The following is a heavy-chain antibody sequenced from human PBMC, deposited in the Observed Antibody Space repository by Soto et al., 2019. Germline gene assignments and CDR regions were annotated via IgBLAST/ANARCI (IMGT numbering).Heavy chain of an antibody. Sequence: PGGSLRLSCAASGFTFSSYAMSWVRQPPGKGLEWIGEINHSGSTYYNPSLKSRVSISVDRSKNQFSLKLSSVTAADTAVYYCARGQGAAAGHSNFDYWGQGALVTVSS. CDR2: INHSGST. D-gene: IGHD6-13*01. CDR1: GFTFSSYA. CDR3: ARGQGAAAGHSNFDY. J-gene: IGHJ4*02. V-gene: IGHV4-34*01.